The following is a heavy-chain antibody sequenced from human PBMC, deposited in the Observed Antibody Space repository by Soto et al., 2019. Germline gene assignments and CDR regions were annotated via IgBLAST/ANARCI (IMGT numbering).Heavy chain of an antibody. V-gene: IGHV3-33*01. CDR2: IWYDGSNK. D-gene: IGHD3-3*01. J-gene: IGHJ4*02. CDR3: ARGTTYYDFWSGYPFDY. CDR1: GFTFSSYG. Sequence: QVQLVESGGGVVQPGRSLRLSCAASGFTFSSYGMHWVRQAPGKGLEWVAVIWYDGSNKYYADSVKGRFTISRENSKNTLYLQMNSLRAEDTAVYYCARGTTYYDFWSGYPFDYWGQGTLVTVSS.